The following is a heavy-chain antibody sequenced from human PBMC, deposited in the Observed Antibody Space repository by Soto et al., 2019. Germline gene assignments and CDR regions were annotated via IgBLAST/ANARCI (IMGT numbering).Heavy chain of an antibody. CDR1: GFKFRNYA. CDR2: ISATGGGT. CDR3: AKDRRAGGNSAFYFDF. J-gene: IGHJ4*02. V-gene: IGHV3-23*01. Sequence: GGSLRLSCAASGFKFRNYAMCWFRQAPWKGLEWVSLISATGGGTYYADSVKGRFTISRDNSHNTLYLQVHSLTAEDTAVYYCAKDRRAGGNSAFYFDFWGQGAQVTVSS. D-gene: IGHD3-16*01.